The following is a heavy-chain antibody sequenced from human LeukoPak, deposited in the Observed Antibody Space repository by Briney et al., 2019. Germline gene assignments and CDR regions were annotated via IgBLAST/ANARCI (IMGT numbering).Heavy chain of an antibody. CDR3: AKDAEYSSSSGNY. CDR1: GFTFSSYG. V-gene: IGHV3-30*02. D-gene: IGHD6-6*01. Sequence: GGSLRLSCAASGFTFSSYGMHWLRQAPGKRLEWVAFIRYDGSNDYYADSVKGRFTISRDNSKNTLYLQMNSLRAEDTAVYYCAKDAEYSSSSGNYWGQGTLVTVSS. CDR2: IRYDGSND. J-gene: IGHJ4*02.